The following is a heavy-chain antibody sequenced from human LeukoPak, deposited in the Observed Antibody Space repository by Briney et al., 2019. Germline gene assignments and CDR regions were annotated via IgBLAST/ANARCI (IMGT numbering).Heavy chain of an antibody. CDR3: AKDEGFTIFGPIDY. Sequence: GGSLRLSCAASGFTFSSYAMSWVRRAPGKGLEWVSAISGSGGSTYYADSVKGRFTISRDNSKNTLYLQMNSLRAEDTAVYYCAKDEGFTIFGPIDYWGQGTLVTVSS. J-gene: IGHJ4*02. CDR1: GFTFSSYA. V-gene: IGHV3-23*01. CDR2: ISGSGGST. D-gene: IGHD3-3*01.